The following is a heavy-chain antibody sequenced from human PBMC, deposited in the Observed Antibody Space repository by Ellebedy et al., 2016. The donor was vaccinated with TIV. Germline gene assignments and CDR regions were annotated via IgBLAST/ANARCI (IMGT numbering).Heavy chain of an antibody. D-gene: IGHD5-12*01. CDR1: GYTFTSYD. J-gene: IGHJ4*02. Sequence: ASVKVSCKASGYTFTSYDINWVRQATGQGLEWMGWMNPNSNNTGYAQKFQGRVTMTRNTSISTAYMELSSLRSEDTAVYYCARDPYQMATIRGYFDYWGQGTLVTVSS. CDR2: MNPNSNNT. V-gene: IGHV1-8*01. CDR3: ARDPYQMATIRGYFDY.